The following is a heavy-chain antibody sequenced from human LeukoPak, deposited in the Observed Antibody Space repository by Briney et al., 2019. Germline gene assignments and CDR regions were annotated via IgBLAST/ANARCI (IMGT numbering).Heavy chain of an antibody. V-gene: IGHV1-69*04. CDR3: ARGGTVPYYYGMDV. CDR1: GGTFSSYA. J-gene: IGHJ6*02. D-gene: IGHD2-2*01. CDR2: IIPILGIA. Sequence: ASVKVSCKASGGTFSSYAISWVRQAPGQGLEWMGRIIPILGIANYAQKFQGRVTITTDKSTSTAYMELSSLRSEDTAVYYCARGGTVPYYYGMDVWGQGTTVTVSS.